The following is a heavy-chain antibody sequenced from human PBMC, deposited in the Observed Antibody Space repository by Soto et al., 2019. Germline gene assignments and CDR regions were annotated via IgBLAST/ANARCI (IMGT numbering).Heavy chain of an antibody. CDR2: ISYSGAT. CDR1: GASISGYH. CDR3: ARAFAIEWYTYYFDY. V-gene: IGHV4-59*08. J-gene: IGHJ4*02. Sequence: PSETLSLTCTVSGASISGYHWSWIRQFPGKGLECLGYISYSGATNYNPSLKSRVTMSIDTSKNQFSLQLNSVTAADTAVYYCARAFAIEWYTYYFDYWGQRPLVTVSS. D-gene: IGHD1-1*01.